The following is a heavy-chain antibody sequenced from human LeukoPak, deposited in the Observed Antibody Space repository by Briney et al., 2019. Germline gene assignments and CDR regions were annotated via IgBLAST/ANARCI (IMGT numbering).Heavy chain of an antibody. J-gene: IGHJ4*02. CDR2: IYYSGST. Sequence: SETLSLTCAIYGGSFSSYYWSWIRQPPGKGLEWIGYIYYSGSTNYNPSLKSRVTISVDTSKNQFSLKLSSVTAADTAVYYCARDRGYSYGPGGLDYWGQGTLVTVSS. CDR1: GGSFSSYY. CDR3: ARDRGYSYGPGGLDY. D-gene: IGHD5-18*01. V-gene: IGHV4-59*01.